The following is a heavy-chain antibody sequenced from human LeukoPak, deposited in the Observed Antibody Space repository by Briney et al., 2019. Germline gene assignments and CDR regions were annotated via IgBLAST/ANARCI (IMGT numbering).Heavy chain of an antibody. CDR3: ARDLGYYDSSGYYQGAFDI. V-gene: IGHV4-39*07. D-gene: IGHD3-22*01. Sequence: SETLSLTCTVSGGSISTYYWGWIRQPPGKGLEWIGSIYYSGSTYYNPSLKSRVTISVDTSKNQFSLKLSSVTAADTAVYYCARDLGYYDSSGYYQGAFDIWGQGTMVTVSS. J-gene: IGHJ3*02. CDR1: GGSISTYY. CDR2: IYYSGST.